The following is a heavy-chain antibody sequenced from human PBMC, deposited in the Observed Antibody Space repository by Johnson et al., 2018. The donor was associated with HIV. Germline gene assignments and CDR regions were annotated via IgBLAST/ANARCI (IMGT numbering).Heavy chain of an antibody. CDR1: GFTFDDYA. Sequence: VESGGGLVQPGRSLRLSCAASGFTFDDYAMHWVRQVPGKGLEWVSGISWNSGSIGYADSVKGRFTISRDNAKNSLYLQMNSLRAEDTALYYCAKDFIAAPRGAFDIWGQGTMVTVSS. CDR2: ISWNSGSI. J-gene: IGHJ3*02. D-gene: IGHD6-13*01. V-gene: IGHV3-9*01. CDR3: AKDFIAAPRGAFDI.